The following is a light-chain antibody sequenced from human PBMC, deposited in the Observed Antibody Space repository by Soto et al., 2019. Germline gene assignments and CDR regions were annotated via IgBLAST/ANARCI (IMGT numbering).Light chain of an antibody. CDR3: SSYSTTNILV. CDR1: SSDVGAYEH. V-gene: IGLV2-14*03. J-gene: IGLJ1*01. Sequence: VLTHPSSLSGSPGQSVTISCTVASSDVGAYEHVSWYQQHPGRAPKLILYDVNNRPSGVSNHFSCSKSVNTASLVISGLQANDEADYYCSSYSTTNILVFGSG. CDR2: DVN.